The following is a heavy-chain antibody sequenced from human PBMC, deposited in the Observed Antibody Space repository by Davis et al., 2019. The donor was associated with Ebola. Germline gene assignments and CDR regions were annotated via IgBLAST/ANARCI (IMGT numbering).Heavy chain of an antibody. Sequence: SETLPLTCSVSGGSIGNSNYYCSWLRQPPGKGLEWIGSLFYTGTTYFNSSLNSRVAVSVDTSRNHFSLKLSSMTATDTAIYYCAIQVVGATRIFDFWGQGTLVTVSS. V-gene: IGHV4-39*02. D-gene: IGHD1-26*01. CDR2: LFYTGTT. CDR3: AIQVVGATRIFDF. J-gene: IGHJ4*02. CDR1: GGSIGNSNYY.